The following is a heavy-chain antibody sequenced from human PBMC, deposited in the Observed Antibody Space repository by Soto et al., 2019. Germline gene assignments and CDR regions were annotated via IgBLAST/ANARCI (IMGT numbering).Heavy chain of an antibody. CDR1: GYTFTNYG. Sequence: QVQLVQSGAEVKKPGASVKVSCKASGYTFTNYGINWVRQAPGQGLEWMGWISTSNGNTNYAQRVQGRVTMTTDTSTSTAYMELRSLRSDDTAVYYCARSQSGDYAGCGYWGQGTLVTVSS. CDR3: ARSQSGDYAGCGY. CDR2: ISTSNGNT. V-gene: IGHV1-18*01. J-gene: IGHJ4*02. D-gene: IGHD4-17*01.